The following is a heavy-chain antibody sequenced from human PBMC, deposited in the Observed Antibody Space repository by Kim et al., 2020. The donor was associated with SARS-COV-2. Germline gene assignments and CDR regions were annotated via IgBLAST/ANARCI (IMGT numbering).Heavy chain of an antibody. D-gene: IGHD3-22*01. J-gene: IGHJ6*02. V-gene: IGHV3-33*05. Sequence: GGSLRLSCAASGFTFSSYGMHWVRQAPGKGLEWVAVISYDGSNKYYADSVKGRFTISRDNSKNTLYLQMNSLRAEDTAVYYCAREVYYYDSSGDYYYYYGMDVWGQGTTVTVSS. CDR1: GFTFSSYG. CDR3: AREVYYYDSSGDYYYYYGMDV. CDR2: ISYDGSNK.